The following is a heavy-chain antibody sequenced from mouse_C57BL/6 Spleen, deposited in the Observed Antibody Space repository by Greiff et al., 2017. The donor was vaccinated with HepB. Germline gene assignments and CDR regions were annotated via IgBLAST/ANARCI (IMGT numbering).Heavy chain of an antibody. J-gene: IGHJ3*01. Sequence: EVQLKESGPELVKPGASVKMSCKASGYTFTDYNMHWVKQSHGKSLEWIGYINPNNGGTSYNQKFKGKATLTVNKSSSTAYMELRSLTSEDSAVYYCARRGGDLYYDYDEFAYWGQGTLVTVSA. D-gene: IGHD2-4*01. V-gene: IGHV1-22*01. CDR1: GYTFTDYN. CDR2: INPNNGGT. CDR3: ARRGGDLYYDYDEFAY.